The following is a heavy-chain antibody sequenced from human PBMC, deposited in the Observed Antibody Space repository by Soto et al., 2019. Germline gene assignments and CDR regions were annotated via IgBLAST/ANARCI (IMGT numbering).Heavy chain of an antibody. D-gene: IGHD3-10*01. V-gene: IGHV4-59*01. CDR1: GGSISSYY. J-gene: IGHJ3*02. Sequence: QVQLQESGPGLVKPSETLSLTCTVSGGSISSYYWSWIRQPPGKGLEWIGYIYYSGSTNYNPSLKSRVTISVDTSKNQCSLKLSSVAAADTAVYYCARVWGGAFDIWGQGTTVTVSS. CDR3: ARVWGGAFDI. CDR2: IYYSGST.